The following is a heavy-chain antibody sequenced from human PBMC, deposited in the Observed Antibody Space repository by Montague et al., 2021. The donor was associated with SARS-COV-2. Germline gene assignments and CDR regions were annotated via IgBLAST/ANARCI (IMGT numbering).Heavy chain of an antibody. CDR2: IYYSGST. D-gene: IGHD3-22*01. Sequence: SETLSLTCTVSGGSISSSSYYWGWIRQPPGKGPEWIGSIYYSGSTYYNPSLKSRVTISVDTSKNPFSLKLSSVTAADTAVYYCARGWVSPMIVVVIRGPFDYWGQGTLVTVSS. CDR3: ARGWVSPMIVVVIRGPFDY. CDR1: GGSISSSSYY. J-gene: IGHJ4*02. V-gene: IGHV4-39*07.